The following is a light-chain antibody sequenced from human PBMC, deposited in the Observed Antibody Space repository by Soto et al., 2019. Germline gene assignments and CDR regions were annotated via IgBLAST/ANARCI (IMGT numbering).Light chain of an antibody. CDR1: QSVNIY. J-gene: IGKJ5*01. V-gene: IGKV1-39*01. CDR2: AAS. Sequence: IQMTQSPSSLSASVGDLVTITCLASQSVNIYVNWYQQEPGKAPKLLIYAASNLRRGVPSRFSGSGSGTDFALTISSLQPEDFATYYCQQSFGSVFTLGQGTRLEIK. CDR3: QQSFGSVFT.